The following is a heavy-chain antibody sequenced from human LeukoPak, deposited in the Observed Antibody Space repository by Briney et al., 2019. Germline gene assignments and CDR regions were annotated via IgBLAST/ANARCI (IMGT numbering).Heavy chain of an antibody. D-gene: IGHD3-3*01. CDR3: ARTYYDFWSGYSYYYYYGMDV. CDR1: GYTFTSYD. CDR2: MNPNSGNT. Sequence: ASVKVSCKASGYTFTSYDINWVRQATGQGLGWMGWMNPNSGNTGYAQKFQGRVTMTRNTSISTAYMELSSLRSEDTAVYYCARTYYDFWSGYSYYYYYGMDVWGQGTTVTVPS. J-gene: IGHJ6*02. V-gene: IGHV1-8*01.